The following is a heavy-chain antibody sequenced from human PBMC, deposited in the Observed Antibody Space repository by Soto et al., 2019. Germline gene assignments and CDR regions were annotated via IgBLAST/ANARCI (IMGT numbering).Heavy chain of an antibody. Sequence: PSETLSLTCSVSGDSISNLDYFWAWIRQPPGQALEYIGYIYKSATTYYNPSFESRVAISVDTSKSQFSLNVTSVTAADTAVYFCARGRYCLTGRCFPNWFDSWGQVALVTVSS. CDR3: ARGRYCLTGRCFPNWFDS. J-gene: IGHJ5*01. V-gene: IGHV4-30-4*01. D-gene: IGHD7-27*01. CDR2: IYKSATT. CDR1: GDSISNLDYF.